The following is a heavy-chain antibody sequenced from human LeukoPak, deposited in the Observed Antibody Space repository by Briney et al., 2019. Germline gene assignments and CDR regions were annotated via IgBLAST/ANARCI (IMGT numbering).Heavy chain of an antibody. V-gene: IGHV3-21*01. CDR2: ISSSNSYI. CDR1: GGSISSSS. Sequence: ETLSLTCTVSGGSISSSSYYWGWIRQPPGKGLEWVSSISSSNSYIYYADSVKGRFTISRDNAKNSLYLQMNTLRAEDTAVYYCARDAYDSSGYPYFDYWGQGTLVTVSS. J-gene: IGHJ4*02. CDR3: ARDAYDSSGYPYFDY. D-gene: IGHD3-22*01.